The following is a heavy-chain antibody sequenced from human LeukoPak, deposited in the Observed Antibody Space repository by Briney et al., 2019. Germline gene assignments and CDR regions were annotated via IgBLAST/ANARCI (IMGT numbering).Heavy chain of an antibody. CDR2: IYYSGST. CDR1: GGSISSSSYY. J-gene: IGHJ6*02. Sequence: PSETLSLTCTVSGGSISSSSYYWGWIRQPPGKGLEWIGSIYYSGSTYYNPSLKSRVTISVDTSKNQFSLKLSSVTAADTAVYYCARMGSYCSSTSRYPYYYYYGMDVWGQGTTVTVSS. V-gene: IGHV4-39*01. CDR3: ARMGSYCSSTSRYPYYYYYGMDV. D-gene: IGHD2-2*01.